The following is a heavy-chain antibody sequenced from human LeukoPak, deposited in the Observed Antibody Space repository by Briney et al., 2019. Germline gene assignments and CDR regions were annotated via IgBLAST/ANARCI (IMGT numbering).Heavy chain of an antibody. CDR1: GFTFSSYN. CDR3: ARDLDSWSGYKDY. Sequence: PGGSLRLSCAASGFTFSSYNLNWVRQAPGKGLEWVSSMTSTSHIYYADSVKGRFTISRDNAKNSLYLQMNSLRAEDPAVYYCARDLDSWSGYKDYWGQGTLVTVSS. D-gene: IGHD3-3*01. CDR2: MTSTSHI. V-gene: IGHV3-21*01. J-gene: IGHJ4*02.